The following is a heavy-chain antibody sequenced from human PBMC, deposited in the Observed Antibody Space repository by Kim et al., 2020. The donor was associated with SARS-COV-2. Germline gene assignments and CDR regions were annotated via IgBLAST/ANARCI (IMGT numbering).Heavy chain of an antibody. V-gene: IGHV3-30*04. J-gene: IGHJ4*02. Sequence: GGSLRLSCAAAGLNLSTYAMHWVRLAPGKGLEWVAVISYDESNKDYSDSVKGRFTISRDKPKNTLYLQMNSLRSEDTAVYYCARDGVDKWRGFGPQDFWGQGTLVTVSS. CDR2: ISYDESNK. CDR1: GLNLSTYA. CDR3: ARDGVDKWRGFGPQDF. D-gene: IGHD2-8*01.